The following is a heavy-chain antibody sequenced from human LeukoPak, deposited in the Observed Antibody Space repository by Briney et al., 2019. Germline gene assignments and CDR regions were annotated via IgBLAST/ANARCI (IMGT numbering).Heavy chain of an antibody. CDR3: VREVTVVRGVILAYFYYMDV. CDR2: IYYGGST. D-gene: IGHD3-10*01. V-gene: IGHV4-30-4*08. CDR1: GFSISTSYYY. J-gene: IGHJ6*03. Sequence: SETLSLTCTVSGFSISTSYYYWGWIRQPPGKDLEWIGHIYYGGSTYYNPSLKNRVTISVDTSKNYFSLSLSSVTAADTAVYYCVREVTVVRGVILAYFYYMDVWGKGTTVTVSS.